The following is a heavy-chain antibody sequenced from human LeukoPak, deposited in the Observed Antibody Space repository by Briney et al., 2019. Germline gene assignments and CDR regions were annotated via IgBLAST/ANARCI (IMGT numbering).Heavy chain of an antibody. CDR2: INPNSGGT. D-gene: IGHD2-2*01. CDR3: ARLYIVVVPAATYNWFDP. V-gene: IGHV1-2*02. CDR1: RYTFTGYY. Sequence: ASVKVSCKASRYTFTGYYMHWVRQAPGEGLEWMGWINPNSGGTNYAQKFQGRVTMTRDTSISTAYMELSRLRSDDTAVYYCARLYIVVVPAATYNWFDPWGQGTLVTVSS. J-gene: IGHJ5*02.